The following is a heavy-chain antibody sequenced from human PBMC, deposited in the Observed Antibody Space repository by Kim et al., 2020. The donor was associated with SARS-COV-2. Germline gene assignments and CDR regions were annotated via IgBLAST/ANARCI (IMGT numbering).Heavy chain of an antibody. J-gene: IGHJ6*02. Sequence: DYGKCRFTISRDNSKNTLYLQRNSLRAEDTAVYYCAKDGPGRPYYYGMDVWGQGTTVTVSS. V-gene: IGHV3-23*01. CDR3: AKDGPGRPYYYGMDV. D-gene: IGHD3-10*01.